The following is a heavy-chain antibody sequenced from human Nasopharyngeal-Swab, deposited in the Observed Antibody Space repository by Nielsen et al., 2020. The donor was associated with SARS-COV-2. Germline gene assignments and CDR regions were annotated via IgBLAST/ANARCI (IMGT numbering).Heavy chain of an antibody. CDR1: GFTFDDYA. Sequence: SLKISCAASGFTFDDYAMHWVRQAPGTGLEWVSGISWNSGSIGYADSVKGRFTISRDNAKNSLYLQMNSLRAEDTALYYCAKIASGTSNYFDYWGQGTLVTVSS. V-gene: IGHV3-9*01. CDR3: AKIASGTSNYFDY. D-gene: IGHD1-1*01. J-gene: IGHJ4*02. CDR2: ISWNSGSI.